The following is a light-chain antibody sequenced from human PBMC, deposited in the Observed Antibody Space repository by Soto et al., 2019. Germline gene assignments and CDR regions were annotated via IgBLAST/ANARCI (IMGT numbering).Light chain of an antibody. CDR2: GAS. V-gene: IGKV3-20*01. Sequence: EIVLTQSPDTLSLSPGERATLSCRASQSLSSSYFAWYQQKPGQAPRLLIYGASTRAPGIPDRFSGSGSGTDLTLTITRLAPEDFAVYYCQHYSTSPFSFGPGTKVDIK. CDR1: QSLSSSY. J-gene: IGKJ3*01. CDR3: QHYSTSPFS.